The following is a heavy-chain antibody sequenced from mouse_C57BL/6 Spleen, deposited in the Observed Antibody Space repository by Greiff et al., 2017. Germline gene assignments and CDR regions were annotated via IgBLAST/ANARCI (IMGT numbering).Heavy chain of an antibody. CDR2: IDPENGDT. Sequence: DVQLQESGAELVRPGASVKLSCTASGFNIKDDYMHWVKQRPEQGLEWIGWIDPENGDTEYASKFQGKATITADTSSNTAYLQISSLTSEDTAVYYCTTTGSSAYYFDYWGQGTTLTVSS. V-gene: IGHV14-4*01. D-gene: IGHD1-1*01. CDR3: TTTGSSAYYFDY. J-gene: IGHJ2*01. CDR1: GFNIKDDY.